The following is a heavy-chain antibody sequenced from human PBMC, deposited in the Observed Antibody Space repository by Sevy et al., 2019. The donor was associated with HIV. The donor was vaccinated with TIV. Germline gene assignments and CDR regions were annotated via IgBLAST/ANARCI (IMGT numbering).Heavy chain of an antibody. CDR2: LSDSGVST. J-gene: IGHJ4*02. CDR1: GFTSSSYA. Sequence: QQLGSVRLSCAASGFTSSSYAMSWVRQPPGRGLEWVSTLSDSGVSTYYADSVKGRFTISRDNSKIILYLQMNSLRAEDTAVYYCARDRATSATGTLFDYWGQGTLVTVSS. V-gene: IGHV3-23*01. CDR3: ARDRATSATGTLFDY. D-gene: IGHD3-9*01.